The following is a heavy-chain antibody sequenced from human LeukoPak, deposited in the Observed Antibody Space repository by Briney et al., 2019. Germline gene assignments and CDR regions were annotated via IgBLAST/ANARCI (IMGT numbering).Heavy chain of an antibody. V-gene: IGHV3-23*01. Sequence: PGGSLRLSCAXXGXTFSSYAMSWVRQAPGKGLEWVSAISGSGGSTYYADSVKGRFTISRDNSKNTLYLQMNSLRAEDTAVYYCATTPLWFGELPDDYWGQGTLVTVSS. CDR1: GXTFSSYA. CDR3: ATTPLWFGELPDDY. J-gene: IGHJ4*02. D-gene: IGHD3-10*01. CDR2: ISGSGGST.